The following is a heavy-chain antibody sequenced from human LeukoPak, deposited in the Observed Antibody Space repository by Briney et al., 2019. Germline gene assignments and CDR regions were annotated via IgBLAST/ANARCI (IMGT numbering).Heavy chain of an antibody. CDR1: GFTFSSYA. Sequence: GGSLRLSCAASGFTFSSYAMSWVRQAPGKGLEWVSAISGSGGSTYHADSVKGRFTISRDNSKNTLYLQMNSLRAEDTAVYYCAKGGVRFLEWSPSPWFDPWGQGTLVTVSS. V-gene: IGHV3-23*01. CDR3: AKGGVRFLEWSPSPWFDP. CDR2: ISGSGGST. J-gene: IGHJ5*02. D-gene: IGHD3-3*01.